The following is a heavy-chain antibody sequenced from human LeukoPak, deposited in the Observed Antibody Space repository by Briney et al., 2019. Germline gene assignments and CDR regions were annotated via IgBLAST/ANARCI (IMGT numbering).Heavy chain of an antibody. D-gene: IGHD3-3*01. CDR1: GFTFSSYG. CDR2: IWYDGSNK. Sequence: GGSLRLSCAASGFTFSSYGMHWVRQAPGKGLEWVAVIWYDGSNKYYADSVKGRFTISRDNAKNSLYLQMNSLRAEDTALYHCARMVRDFWSGVDVGGQGTTVTVYS. J-gene: IGHJ6*02. CDR3: ARMVRDFWSGVDV. V-gene: IGHV3-33*01.